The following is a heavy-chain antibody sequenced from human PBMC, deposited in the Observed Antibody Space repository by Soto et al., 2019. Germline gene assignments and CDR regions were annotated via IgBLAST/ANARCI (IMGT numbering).Heavy chain of an antibody. J-gene: IGHJ4*02. V-gene: IGHV1-18*01. D-gene: IGHD3-10*01. Sequence: QVQLMQSETEVAKPGASVKVSCKTSGEAVGTYGRTWVRQAPGQGLEWMGWIVGDSGATIYAQKFQGRVTMSMDRSTNTAYMELRSLTPDDSARYYCARVAGYGSGSRRFDSWGQGNLVSVSS. CDR2: IVGDSGAT. CDR3: ARVAGYGSGSRRFDS. CDR1: GEAVGTYG.